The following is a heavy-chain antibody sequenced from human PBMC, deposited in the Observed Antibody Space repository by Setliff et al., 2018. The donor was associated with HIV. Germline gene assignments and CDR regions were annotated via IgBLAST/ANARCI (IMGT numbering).Heavy chain of an antibody. V-gene: IGHV4-34*01. D-gene: IGHD3-9*01. Sequence: SETLSLTCVVYNGSFSGHYWSWIRQPPGKGLEWIGEINHIGSTNYNPSLKSRVTISIDTSRNQFSLKLTSVIAADTAMYYCASVRTGYYRIRDYWGQGSLVTVSS. CDR2: INHIGST. CDR3: ASVRTGYYRIRDY. CDR1: NGSFSGHY. J-gene: IGHJ4*02.